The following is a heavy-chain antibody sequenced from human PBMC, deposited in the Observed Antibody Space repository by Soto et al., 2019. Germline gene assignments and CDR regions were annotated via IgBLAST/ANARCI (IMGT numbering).Heavy chain of an antibody. CDR3: ARDVYGSGSYGEGNWFDP. Sequence: EVQLVESGGGLVKPGGSLRLSCAASGFTFSCYSMNWVRQAPGKGLEWVSSISSSSSYIYYADSVKGRFTISRDNAKNSLYLQMNSLRAEDTAVYYCARDVYGSGSYGEGNWFDPWGQGTLVTVSS. CDR1: GFTFSCYS. D-gene: IGHD3-10*01. V-gene: IGHV3-21*01. CDR2: ISSSSSYI. J-gene: IGHJ5*02.